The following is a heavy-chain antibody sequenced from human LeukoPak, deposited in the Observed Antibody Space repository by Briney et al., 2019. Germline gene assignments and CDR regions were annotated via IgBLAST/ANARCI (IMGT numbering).Heavy chain of an antibody. J-gene: IGHJ6*03. D-gene: IGHD6-13*01. V-gene: IGHV1-2*02. CDR3: AIRGQQLVLSAYYYYMDV. CDR1: GYTFTGYY. CDR2: INPNSGGT. Sequence: ASVKVSCKASGYTFTGYYMHWVRQAPGQGLEWMGWINPNSGGTNYAQKFQGRVTMTTDTSTSTAYMELRSLRSDDTAVYYCAIRGQQLVLSAYYYYMDVWGKGTTVTVSS.